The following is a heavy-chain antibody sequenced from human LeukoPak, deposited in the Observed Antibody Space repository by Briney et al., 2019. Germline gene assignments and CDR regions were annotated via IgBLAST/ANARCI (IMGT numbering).Heavy chain of an antibody. Sequence: GGSLRPSCAASGFTFSSYGMHWVRQAPGKGLEWVAVISYDGSNKYYADSVKGRFTISRDNSKNTLYLQMNSLRAEDTAVYYCAKDSAPLSDDYVWGSTNWFDPGAREPWSPSPQ. CDR2: ISYDGSNK. D-gene: IGHD3-16*01. CDR3: AKDSAPLSDDYVWGSTNWFDP. CDR1: GFTFSSYG. V-gene: IGHV3-30*18. J-gene: IGHJ5*02.